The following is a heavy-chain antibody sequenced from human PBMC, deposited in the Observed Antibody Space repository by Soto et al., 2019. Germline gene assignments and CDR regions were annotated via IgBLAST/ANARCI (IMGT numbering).Heavy chain of an antibody. CDR2: IWFDGSNK. CDR1: GFSFSTYG. Sequence: VGSLRLSCAASGFSFSTYGMHWVRQAPGKGLECVAVIWFDGSNKQYADSVKGRFTISRDNSENTLYLQMNSLIVEDTAVYYCARDNSDSGGYYYFDYWGQGTLVTVSS. CDR3: ARDNSDSGGYYYFDY. D-gene: IGHD3-22*01. V-gene: IGHV3-33*01. J-gene: IGHJ4*02.